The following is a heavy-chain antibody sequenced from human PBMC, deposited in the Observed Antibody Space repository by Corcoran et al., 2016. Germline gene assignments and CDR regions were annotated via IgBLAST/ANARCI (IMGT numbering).Heavy chain of an antibody. CDR3: ARDFAADTLGH. Sequence: EVQRVESGGGLGQPGGSLRLSCAGSGFTFGRYWMSWVSQAPGKGLEWVANIKQDGSEKYYVDSVKGPYTISRDNAKNPLFLQMNTLRVEDTAVYYCARDFAADTLGHWGQGTLVTVSS. V-gene: IGHV3-7*01. CDR1: GFTFGRYW. J-gene: IGHJ4*02. CDR2: IKQDGSEK. D-gene: IGHD6-25*01.